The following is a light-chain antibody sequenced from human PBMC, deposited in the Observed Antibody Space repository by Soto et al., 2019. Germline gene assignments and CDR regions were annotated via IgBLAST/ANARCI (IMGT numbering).Light chain of an antibody. J-gene: IGKJ5*01. Sequence: EIGLTQSPDTLSLSPGERATLSCRASQSVSTNYLAWYQQKPGQAPRLLIYGASTRATGIPARFSGSGSGTEFTLTISSLQSEDFAVYYCQQYNNWPRITFGQGTRLEIK. V-gene: IGKV3D-15*01. CDR2: GAS. CDR1: QSVSTNY. CDR3: QQYNNWPRIT.